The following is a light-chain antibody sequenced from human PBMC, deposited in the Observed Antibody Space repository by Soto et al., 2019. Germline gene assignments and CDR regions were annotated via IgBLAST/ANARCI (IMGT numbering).Light chain of an antibody. CDR1: QSITTF. CDR2: GKS. V-gene: IGKV1-39*01. CDR3: QQSYDTPIT. Sequence: DIQMTQSPSSLAASVGDRVTITCRASQSITTFINWYQHNPGRVPKVLIYGKSNLLSGVPSRSSGSGSGTDFTLTITGPQPDDFGTYYCQQSYDTPITFGQGIRLEIK. J-gene: IGKJ5*01.